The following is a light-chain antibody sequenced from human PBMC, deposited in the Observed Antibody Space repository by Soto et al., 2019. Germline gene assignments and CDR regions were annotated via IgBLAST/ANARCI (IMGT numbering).Light chain of an antibody. CDR1: SSNIGTNA. CDR2: NNN. V-gene: IGLV1-44*01. CDR3: AAWDDSLNGYV. J-gene: IGLJ1*01. Sequence: QSVLTQPPSASGTPGQRVTISCSGGSSNIGTNAVNWYQQLPGTAPKLLIYNNNQRPSGVLDRFSGSKSGTSASLAISGLQSEDEADYYCAAWDDSLNGYVFGTGTKVTVL.